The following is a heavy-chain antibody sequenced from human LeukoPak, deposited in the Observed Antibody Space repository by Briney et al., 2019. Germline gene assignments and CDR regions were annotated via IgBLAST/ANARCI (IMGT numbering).Heavy chain of an antibody. D-gene: IGHD5-12*01. CDR3: ARVRGYVFPFGY. J-gene: IGHJ4*02. CDR1: GYTLTGFY. CDR2: INPNSGGT. Sequence: PSVKVSCTASGYTLTGFYIHWVPQAPGQGLGCMRWINPNSGGTNYAQKFQDRVTMTRDTSISTAYMELSSLRSDDTAIYYCARVRGYVFPFGYWGQGTLVTVSS. V-gene: IGHV1-2*02.